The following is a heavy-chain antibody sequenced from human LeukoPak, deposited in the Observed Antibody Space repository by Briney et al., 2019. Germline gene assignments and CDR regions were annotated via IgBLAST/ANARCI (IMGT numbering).Heavy chain of an antibody. D-gene: IGHD4-23*01. J-gene: IGHJ4*02. Sequence: ASVKVSCKASGYTFTGYYMHWVRQAPGQGLEWMGWISAYNGNTNYAQKLQGRVTMTTDTSTSTAYMELRSLRSDDTAVYYCARDYKNGGTRYGYWGQGTLVTVSS. CDR1: GYTFTGYY. CDR2: ISAYNGNT. V-gene: IGHV1-18*04. CDR3: ARDYKNGGTRYGY.